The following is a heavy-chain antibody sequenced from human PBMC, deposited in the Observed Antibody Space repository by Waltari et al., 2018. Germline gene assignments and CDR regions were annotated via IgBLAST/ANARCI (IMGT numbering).Heavy chain of an antibody. Sequence: TFSSYGMHWVRQAPGKGLEWVAFIRYDGSNKYYADSVKGRFTISRVNSKNTLYLQMNSLRAEDTAVYYCAKDHRAVAQRHYYYYMDVWGKGTTVTVSS. D-gene: IGHD6-19*01. CDR2: IRYDGSNK. CDR1: TFSSYG. J-gene: IGHJ6*03. V-gene: IGHV3-30*02. CDR3: AKDHRAVAQRHYYYYMDV.